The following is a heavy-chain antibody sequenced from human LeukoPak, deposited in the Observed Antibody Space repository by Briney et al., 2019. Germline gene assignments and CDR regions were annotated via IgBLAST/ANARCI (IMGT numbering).Heavy chain of an antibody. CDR2: IYYSGST. J-gene: IGHJ4*02. D-gene: IGHD5-24*01. CDR3: ARGARAGYNLEPFDY. Sequence: SETLSLTCTVSGGSMSSYYWSWIRQPPGKGLEWIGYIYYSGSTKYNPSLKSRVTISVDTSKNQFSLKLSSVTATDTAVYYCARGARAGYNLEPFDYWGQGTLVTVSA. CDR1: GGSMSSYY. V-gene: IGHV4-59*08.